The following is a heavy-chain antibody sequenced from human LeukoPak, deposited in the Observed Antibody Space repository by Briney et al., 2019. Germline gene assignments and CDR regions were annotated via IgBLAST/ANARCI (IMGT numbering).Heavy chain of an antibody. D-gene: IGHD3-10*01. J-gene: IGHJ4*02. CDR3: ALAYGSGTPIDY. Sequence: GWIRQPPGKALEWLALIYWDDDKRYSPSLKSRLTITKDTSKNQVVLTMTNMDPVDTATYYCALAYGSGTPIDYWGQGTLVTVSS. CDR2: IYWDDDK. V-gene: IGHV2-5*02.